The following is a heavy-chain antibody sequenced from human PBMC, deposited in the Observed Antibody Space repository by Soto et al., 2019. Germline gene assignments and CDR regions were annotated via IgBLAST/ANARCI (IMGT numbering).Heavy chain of an antibody. J-gene: IGHJ5*02. CDR2: INHSGST. Sequence: SETLSLTCAVYGGSFSGYYWSWIRQPPGKGLEWIGEINHSGSTNYNPSLKSRVTISVDTSKNQFSLKLSSVTAADTAVYYCARGHAPAYDILTGYYLDNWFDPWGQGTLVTVSS. CDR1: GGSFSGYY. CDR3: ARGHAPAYDILTGYYLDNWFDP. V-gene: IGHV4-34*01. D-gene: IGHD3-9*01.